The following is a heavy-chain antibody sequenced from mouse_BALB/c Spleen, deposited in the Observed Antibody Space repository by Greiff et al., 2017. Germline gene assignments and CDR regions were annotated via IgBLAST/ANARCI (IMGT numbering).Heavy chain of an antibody. Sequence: VQLKQSGAELVRSGASVKLSCTASGFNIKDYYMHWVKQRPEQGLEWIGWIDPENGDTEYAPKFQGKATMTADTSSNTAYLQLSSLTSEDTAVYYCNADHLSDWGQGTLVTVSA. CDR1: GFNIKDYY. CDR2: IDPENGDT. V-gene: IGHV14-4*02. CDR3: NADHLSD. J-gene: IGHJ3*01.